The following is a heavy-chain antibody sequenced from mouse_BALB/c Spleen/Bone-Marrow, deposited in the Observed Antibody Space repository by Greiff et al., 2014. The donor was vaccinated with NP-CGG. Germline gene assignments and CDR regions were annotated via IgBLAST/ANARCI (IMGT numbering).Heavy chain of an antibody. V-gene: IGHV14-4*02. CDR2: IDPENDDT. CDR3: NARGDYDFDYFDY. D-gene: IGHD2-4*01. CDR1: GFNIKDYY. Sequence: LVESGAELVRSGASVKLSCTASGFNIKDYYMHWVKQRPEQGLEWIGWIDPENDDTEYAPKFQGKATITADTSSNTAYLQLSSLTSEDTAVYYCNARGDYDFDYFDYWGQGTTLTASS. J-gene: IGHJ2*01.